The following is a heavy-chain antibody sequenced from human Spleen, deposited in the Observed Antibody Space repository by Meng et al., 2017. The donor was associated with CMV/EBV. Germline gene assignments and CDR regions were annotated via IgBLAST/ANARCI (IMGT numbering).Heavy chain of an antibody. J-gene: IGHJ4*02. D-gene: IGHD3-10*01. CDR3: ASNPTQTFYYFDY. Sequence: CKASGYIFTSYYMHWVRLAPGQGLEWMGWINPSTGGTNYARKFQGRVTMTRDKPVTTAYMELTSLRSDDGAIYYCASNPTQTFYYFDYWGQGTLVTVSS. CDR1: GYIFTSYY. CDR2: INPSTGGT. V-gene: IGHV1-2*02.